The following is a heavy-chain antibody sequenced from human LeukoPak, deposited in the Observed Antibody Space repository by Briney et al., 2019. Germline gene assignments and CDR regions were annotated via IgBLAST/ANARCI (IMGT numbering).Heavy chain of an antibody. Sequence: GGSLRLSCAASGSTVSSNYMSWVRQAPGKGLEWVSIIYSGGSTYYADSVKGRFIISRDNSKNTLYLQMYSLRAEDTAVYYCARGGRALLSDWGQGTRVTVSS. V-gene: IGHV3-66*01. CDR3: ARGGRALLSD. D-gene: IGHD2-15*01. CDR2: IYSGGST. J-gene: IGHJ3*01. CDR1: GSTVSSNY.